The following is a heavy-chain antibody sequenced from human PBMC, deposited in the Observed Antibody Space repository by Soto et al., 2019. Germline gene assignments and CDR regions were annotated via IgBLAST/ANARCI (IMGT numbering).Heavy chain of an antibody. CDR1: GFTLGRYG. V-gene: IGHV3-23*01. Sequence: GGSLRLSCAASGFTLGRYGMSWVRQAPGKGLEWVSAVSPNGQGIYYADSVRGRFTISRDFSKNTVFLHMDSLRAEDTAVYYCAKDRDYPRDYFHYWLQRTLVTVSS. CDR3: AKDRDYPRDYFHY. CDR2: VSPNGQGI. J-gene: IGHJ4*02. D-gene: IGHD3-10*01.